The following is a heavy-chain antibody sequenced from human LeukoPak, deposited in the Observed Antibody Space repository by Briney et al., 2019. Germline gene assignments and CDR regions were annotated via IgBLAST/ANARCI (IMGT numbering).Heavy chain of an antibody. CDR2: ISWNSGSI. V-gene: IGHV3-9*01. J-gene: IGHJ4*02. Sequence: GGSLRLSCAASGFTFDDYAMHWVRQAPGKGLEWVSGISWNSGSIGYADSVKGRFTISRDNAKNSLYLQMNSLRAEDTALYYCAKDRGVVTGERDFDYWGQGTLVTVSS. D-gene: IGHD2/OR15-2a*01. CDR1: GFTFDDYA. CDR3: AKDRGVVTGERDFDY.